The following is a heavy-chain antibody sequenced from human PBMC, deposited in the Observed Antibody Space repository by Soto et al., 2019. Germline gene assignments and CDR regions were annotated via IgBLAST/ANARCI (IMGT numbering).Heavy chain of an antibody. CDR1: GGSISSGGTGSY. V-gene: IGHV4-31*03. D-gene: IGHD2-15*01. CDR3: ASGHDAYTVLY. Sequence: QVQLQESGPGLVKPSQTLSLTCTVSGGSISSGGTGSYWTWIRQLPGKGLEWIGYIYYTGNTYYNPSLKSRPTISIATSENQFSLKLTSVTAAHTAVYFCASGHDAYTVLYWGQGTLVTVSS. J-gene: IGHJ4*02. CDR2: IYYTGNT.